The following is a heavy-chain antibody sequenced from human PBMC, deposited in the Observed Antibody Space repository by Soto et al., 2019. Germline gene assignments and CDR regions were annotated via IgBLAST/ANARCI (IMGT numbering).Heavy chain of an antibody. V-gene: IGHV4-31*03. CDR3: SRDYYCGMLDF. J-gene: IGHJ4*02. Sequence: SETLSLTCTVSGGSIINGGHYWTWIRQHPGKGLEWIGRIFFSGTTHSDPAIKSRLTFTLDTAKNQFSLKLTPVTDAATAIYYYSRDYYCGMLDFWGPGTLVTVSS. CDR1: GGSIINGGHY. D-gene: IGHD2-8*01. CDR2: IFFSGTT.